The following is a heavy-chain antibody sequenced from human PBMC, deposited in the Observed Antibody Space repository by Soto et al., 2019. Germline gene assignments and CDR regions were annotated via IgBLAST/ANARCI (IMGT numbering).Heavy chain of an antibody. Sequence: QVQLVQSGAEVKKPGSSVKISCKASGRIFSSYPISWVRQAPGQGLEWMGGIIPIYASAKYAPNFQGRVTVAESKGTGKADLDLRRSKVADLAICDGAGRVAGSRYPLAQWGRGTLVTVSS. CDR1: GRIFSSYP. D-gene: IGHD6-19*01. J-gene: IGHJ4*02. CDR2: IIPIYASA. CDR3: AGRVAGSRYPLAQ. V-gene: IGHV1-69*06.